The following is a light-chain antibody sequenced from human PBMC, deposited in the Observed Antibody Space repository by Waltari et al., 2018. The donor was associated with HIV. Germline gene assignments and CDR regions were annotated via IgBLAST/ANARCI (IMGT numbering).Light chain of an antibody. CDR3: AAWDDNRNAVV. J-gene: IGLJ2*01. Sequence: QSVLTQPPSASGTPGQRVAISCSGSSSNIGSNTITWYQQLSGTAPKLLFNSNNQRPTGVPDRFSGSKSGTSGSLASSGLQSEDEADYYGAAWDDNRNAVVFGGGTKLTVL. CDR2: SNN. V-gene: IGLV1-44*01. CDR1: SSNIGSNT.